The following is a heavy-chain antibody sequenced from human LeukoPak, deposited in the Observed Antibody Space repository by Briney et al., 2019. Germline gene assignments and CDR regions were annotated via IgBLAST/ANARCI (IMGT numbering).Heavy chain of an antibody. Sequence: GGSLRLSCAASGFTFSNYGMHLVRQAPGKGLVWVSRINSDGINRVYADSVKGRFTISRDNAKNTLNLQMNSLRAEDTAVYYCARDLGQYYDTSDNWFDPWGQGTLVTVSS. CDR3: ARDLGQYYDTSDNWFDP. CDR1: GFTFSNYG. V-gene: IGHV3-74*01. D-gene: IGHD3-22*01. CDR2: INSDGINR. J-gene: IGHJ5*02.